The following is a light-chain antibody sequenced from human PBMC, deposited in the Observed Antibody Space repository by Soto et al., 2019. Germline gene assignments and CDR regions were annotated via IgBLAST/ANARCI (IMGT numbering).Light chain of an antibody. CDR3: QQSYSTPPWT. CDR1: QSVSIY. CDR2: AAS. J-gene: IGKJ1*01. Sequence: DVQMTQSPSSLSASVGDRVTITCRASQSVSIYLNWYQQKPGKAPNLLISAASSLQNGVPSRFRGSGSGTDFTLTISGLQPEDFPTYYCQQSYSTPPWTFGQGTKVEIK. V-gene: IGKV1-39*01.